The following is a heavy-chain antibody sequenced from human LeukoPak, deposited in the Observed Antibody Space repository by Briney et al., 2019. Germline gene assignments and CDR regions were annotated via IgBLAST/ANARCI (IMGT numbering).Heavy chain of an antibody. CDR3: AKDKWDIVVVPAAGY. Sequence: GGSLRLSCAASGFTFSSYAMSWVRQAPGKGLEWVSAISGSGGSTYYADSVKGRFTISRDNSKNTLYLQTNSLRAEDTAVYYCAKDKWDIVVVPAAGYWGQGTLVTVSS. CDR2: ISGSGGST. CDR1: GFTFSSYA. D-gene: IGHD2-2*01. V-gene: IGHV3-23*01. J-gene: IGHJ4*02.